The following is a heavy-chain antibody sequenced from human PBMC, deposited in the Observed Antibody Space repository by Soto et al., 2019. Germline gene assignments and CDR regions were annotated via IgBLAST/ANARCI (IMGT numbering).Heavy chain of an antibody. CDR1: GYMFNTYG. Sequence: QVQLLQSGAEVKKPGASVKVSCKASGYMFNTYGITWVRQAPGQGLERMGWISVYNGNIDYAQKFEGRVTMTTDTSTSTAYMGLKSLTSDDTALYYCARTYGSGDYFLPFEYWGQGTPVSVSS. D-gene: IGHD3-10*01. V-gene: IGHV1-18*01. J-gene: IGHJ4*02. CDR2: ISVYNGNI. CDR3: ARTYGSGDYFLPFEY.